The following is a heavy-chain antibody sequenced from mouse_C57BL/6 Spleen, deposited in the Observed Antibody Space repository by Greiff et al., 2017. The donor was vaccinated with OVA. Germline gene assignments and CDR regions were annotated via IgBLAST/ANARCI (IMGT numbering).Heavy chain of an antibody. CDR2: IYPGSGST. Sequence: QVHVNQPGAELVKPGASVKMSCKASGYTFTSYWITWVKQRPGQGLEWLGDIYPGSGSTNYIEKFKSKATLTVDTSSSTAYMQLSSLTSDDSAVYYCARWYYGSKKDYFDYWGQGTTLTVSS. D-gene: IGHD1-1*01. CDR3: ARWYYGSKKDYFDY. V-gene: IGHV1-55*01. CDR1: GYTFTSYW. J-gene: IGHJ2*01.